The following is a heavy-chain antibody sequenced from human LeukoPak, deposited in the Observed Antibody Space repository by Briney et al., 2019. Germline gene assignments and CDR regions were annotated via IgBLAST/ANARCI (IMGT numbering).Heavy chain of an antibody. J-gene: IGHJ4*02. D-gene: IGHD2-21*02. CDR3: ARVGWVTSFVES. CDR1: GGSISSGGYY. V-gene: IGHV4-31*03. CDR2: MYHNGRP. Sequence: SETLSLTCTVSGGSISSGGYYWSWIRQQPGKGLESIAYMYHNGRPYYNLSLQSRVTISVDTSKNQFSLKLGSVTAADTAIYYCARVGWVTSFVESWGQGTQVTVSS.